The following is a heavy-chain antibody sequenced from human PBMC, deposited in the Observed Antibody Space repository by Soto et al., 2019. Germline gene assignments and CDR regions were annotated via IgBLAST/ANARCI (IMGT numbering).Heavy chain of an antibody. CDR1: GGTFSSYA. J-gene: IGHJ6*02. CDR3: ARVPEVEMATITSYYGMDV. CDR2: IIPIFGTA. V-gene: IGHV1-69*13. D-gene: IGHD5-12*01. Sequence: ASVKVSCKASGGTFSSYAISWVRQAPGQGLEWMGGIIPIFGTANYAQKFQGRVTITADESTSTAYMELSSLRSEDTAVYYCARVPEVEMATITSYYGMDVWGQGTTVTVSS.